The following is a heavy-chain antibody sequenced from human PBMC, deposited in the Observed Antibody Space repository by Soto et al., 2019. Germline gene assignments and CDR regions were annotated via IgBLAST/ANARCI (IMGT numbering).Heavy chain of an antibody. CDR1: GGSISSSSYY. CDR3: ARDYGDYQFDY. J-gene: IGHJ4*02. D-gene: IGHD4-17*01. CDR2: IYYRGTT. V-gene: IGHV4-39*02. Sequence: QLQLQESGPGLVRPSETLSLTCTVSGGSISSSSYYWGWIRQPPGKGLEWIGNIYYRGTTYYNPTLKSRVTISVDTSKNQFSLKLASVTAADTAVYYCARDYGDYQFDYWRQGTLVTVSS.